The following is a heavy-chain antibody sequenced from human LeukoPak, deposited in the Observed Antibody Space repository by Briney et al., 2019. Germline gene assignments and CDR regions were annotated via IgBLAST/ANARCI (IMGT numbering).Heavy chain of an antibody. J-gene: IGHJ4*02. V-gene: IGHV3-30*02. CDR3: AKDGEGSIAVASNEGSFDY. D-gene: IGHD6-19*01. CDR1: GFTFSSYG. Sequence: PGGSLRLSCAASGFTFSSYGMHWVRQAPGKGLEWVAFIRYDGSNKYYADSVKGRFTISRDNSKNTLYLQMNSLRAEDTAVYYCAKDGEGSIAVASNEGSFDYWGQGTLVTVSS. CDR2: IRYDGSNK.